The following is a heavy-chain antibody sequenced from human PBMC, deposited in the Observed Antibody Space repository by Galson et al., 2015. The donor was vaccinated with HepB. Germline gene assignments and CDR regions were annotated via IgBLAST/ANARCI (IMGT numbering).Heavy chain of an antibody. J-gene: IGHJ1*01. CDR2: ISWNSGGV. Sequence: SLRLSCAGSGFNFGDHAMHWVRQVPGKGLELVSAISWNSGGVGYADSVRGRFTISRDNARNSVSLQMNSLRVEDTALYYCARDIGPLNRTRGYLASWGQGTLVTITS. CDR3: ARDIGPLNRTRGYLAS. D-gene: IGHD2/OR15-2a*01. CDR1: GFNFGDHA. V-gene: IGHV3-9*01.